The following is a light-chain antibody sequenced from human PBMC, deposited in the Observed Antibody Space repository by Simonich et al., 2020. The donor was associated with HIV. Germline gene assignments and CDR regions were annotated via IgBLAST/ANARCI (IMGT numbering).Light chain of an antibody. J-gene: IGLJ3*02. CDR2: EDN. CDR1: SGSIASNY. Sequence: NFMLTQPHSVSESPGKTVTISCTRSSGSIASNYVQWYQQRTGSAPTTVIYEDNQRPSGVPDRFSGSIDSSSNSASLTSAGLKTEDEADYYCQSYDSSNHWVFGGGTNLTVL. V-gene: IGLV6-57*03. CDR3: QSYDSSNHWV.